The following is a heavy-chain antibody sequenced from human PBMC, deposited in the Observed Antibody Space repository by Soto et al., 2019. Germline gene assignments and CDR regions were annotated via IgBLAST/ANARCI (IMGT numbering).Heavy chain of an antibody. Sequence: QLQLQESGPGLVKPSETLFLTCTVSGGSISSRSYYWGWIRQPPGKGLEWIGSIHYSGSTSYNPSLKSRVTISVDTSKNQFSLNLSSVTAADTAVYYCAGDMVRGVMASYYWGQGTLVTVSS. J-gene: IGHJ4*02. CDR2: IHYSGST. V-gene: IGHV4-39*01. CDR3: AGDMVRGVMASYY. CDR1: GGSISSRSYY. D-gene: IGHD3-10*01.